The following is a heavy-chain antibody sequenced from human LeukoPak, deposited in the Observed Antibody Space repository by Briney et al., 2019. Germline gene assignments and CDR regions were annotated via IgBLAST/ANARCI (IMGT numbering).Heavy chain of an antibody. Sequence: ASVKVSCKASGYTFTGYYMHWVRQAPGQGLEWMGWINPNSGGTNYAQKFQGRVTITADKSTSTAYMELSSLRSEDTAVYYCARGGYYDILTGYETVDAFDIWGQGTMVTVSS. D-gene: IGHD3-9*01. CDR2: INPNSGGT. V-gene: IGHV1-2*02. CDR1: GYTFTGYY. J-gene: IGHJ3*02. CDR3: ARGGYYDILTGYETVDAFDI.